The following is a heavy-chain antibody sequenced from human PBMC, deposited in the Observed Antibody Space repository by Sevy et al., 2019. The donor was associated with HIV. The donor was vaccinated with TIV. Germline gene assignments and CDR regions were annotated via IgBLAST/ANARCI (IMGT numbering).Heavy chain of an antibody. CDR3: ARLSTGLQSFNYLLSTYFDS. J-gene: IGHJ4*02. CDR2: IKHDGSEK. D-gene: IGHD3-9*01. V-gene: IGHV3-7*01. CDR1: GFSFNNHW. Sequence: GGSLRLSCAASGFSFNNHWMSWVRQAPEKGLEWVANIKHDGSEKYYADSLEGRFAVSRDNAKNELFLQINSLRVEDTAVYFCARLSTGLQSFNYLLSTYFDSWGQGTLVTVSS.